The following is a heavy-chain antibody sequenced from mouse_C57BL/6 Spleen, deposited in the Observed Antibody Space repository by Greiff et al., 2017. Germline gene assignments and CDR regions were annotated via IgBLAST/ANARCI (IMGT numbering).Heavy chain of an antibody. CDR3: ARNSNYYGSSYWNFDV. D-gene: IGHD1-1*01. CDR1: GFNIKDYY. V-gene: IGHV14-2*01. J-gene: IGHJ1*03. Sequence: HLQQSGAELVKPGASVKLSCTASGFNIKDYYMHWVKQRTEQGLEWIGRIDPEDGETKYAPKFQGKATITADTSSNTAYLQLSSLTSEDTAVYYCARNSNYYGSSYWNFDVWGTGTTVTVAS. CDR2: IDPEDGET.